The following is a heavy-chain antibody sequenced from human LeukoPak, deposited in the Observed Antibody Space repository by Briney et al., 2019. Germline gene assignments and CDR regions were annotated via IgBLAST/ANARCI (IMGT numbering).Heavy chain of an antibody. CDR1: GFTFSSYV. CDR2: ISYDGSNK. D-gene: IGHD2-2*02. Sequence: SGRSLRLSCVASGFTFSSYVMHWVRQAPGKGLEWVAVISYDGSNKYYADSVKGRFTISRDNSKNTLYLQMNSLRAEDTAVYYCANNIPREWGQGTLVTVSS. J-gene: IGHJ4*02. CDR3: ANNIPRE. V-gene: IGHV3-30*18.